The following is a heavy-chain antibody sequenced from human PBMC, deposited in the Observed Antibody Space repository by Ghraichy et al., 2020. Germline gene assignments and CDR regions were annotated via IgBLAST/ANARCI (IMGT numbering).Heavy chain of an antibody. J-gene: IGHJ4*01. D-gene: IGHD1-26*01. Sequence: GESLNISCAASGFTFSSYNMNWVRQAPGKGLEWISYIKSSTSSIYHADSVNGRFTVSRDNARNSLYLQMNSLRDDDTAVYYCVRGGWGAGYIDYWGQGTLVTVSS. V-gene: IGHV3-48*02. CDR3: VRGGWGAGYIDY. CDR1: GFTFSSYN. CDR2: IKSSTSSI.